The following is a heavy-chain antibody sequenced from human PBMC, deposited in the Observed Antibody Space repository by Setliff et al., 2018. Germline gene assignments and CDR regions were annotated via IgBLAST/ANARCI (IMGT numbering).Heavy chain of an antibody. V-gene: IGHV3-7*01. CDR2: IKEDGSEK. J-gene: IGHJ1*01. CDR1: RFTFSNYW. CDR3: AKTVTTVTTFAEYFQH. Sequence: PGGSLRLSCAASRFTFSNYWMSWVRQAPGKGLEWVANIKEDGSEKYYVDSVKGRFTISRDNSKNTLYLQMNSLRAEDTAVYYCAKTVTTVTTFAEYFQHWGQGTLVTVSS. D-gene: IGHD4-17*01.